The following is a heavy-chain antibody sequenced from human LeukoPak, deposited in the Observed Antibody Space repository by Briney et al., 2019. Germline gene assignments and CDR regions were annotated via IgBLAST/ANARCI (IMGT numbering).Heavy chain of an antibody. CDR1: GGSISSYY. J-gene: IGHJ6*02. D-gene: IGHD3-3*01. V-gene: IGHV4-59*08. Sequence: SETLSLTCTVSGGSISSYYWSWIRQPPGKGLEWIGYIYYSGSTNYNPSLKSRVTISVDTPKNQFSLKLSSVTAADTAVYYCATATGYYDFWSGYYTGGFYYYYGMDVWGQGTTVTVSS. CDR2: IYYSGST. CDR3: ATATGYYDFWSGYYTGGFYYYYGMDV.